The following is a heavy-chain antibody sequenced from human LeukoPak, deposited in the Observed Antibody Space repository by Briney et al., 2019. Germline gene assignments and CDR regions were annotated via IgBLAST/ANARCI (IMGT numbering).Heavy chain of an antibody. Sequence: SETLSLTCTVSGGSISSSSYYWGWIRQPPGKGLEWIGSIYYSGSTYYNPSLKGRVTISVDTSKNQFSLKPSSVTAADTAVYYCARQQSYYDSSGRTDYWGQGTLVTVSS. V-gene: IGHV4-39*01. J-gene: IGHJ4*02. D-gene: IGHD3-22*01. CDR1: GGSISSSSYY. CDR2: IYYSGST. CDR3: ARQQSYYDSSGRTDY.